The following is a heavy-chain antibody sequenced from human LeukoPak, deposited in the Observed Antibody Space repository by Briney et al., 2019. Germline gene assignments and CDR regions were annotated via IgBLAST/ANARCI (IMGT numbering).Heavy chain of an antibody. J-gene: IGHJ4*02. CDR3: ARHIYVWGSYPDY. Sequence: SGTLSLTCTVSGGSISSSSYYWGWIRQPPGKWLEWIGSIYYSGSTYYEPSLKSRVTISVDTSKNQFSLKLSSVSAADTAVYYCARHIYVWGSYPDYWGQGTLVTVSS. CDR1: GGSISSSSYY. D-gene: IGHD3-16*02. V-gene: IGHV4-39*01. CDR2: IYYSGST.